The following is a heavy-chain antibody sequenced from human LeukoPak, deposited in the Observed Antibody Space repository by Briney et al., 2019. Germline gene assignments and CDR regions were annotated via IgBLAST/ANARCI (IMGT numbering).Heavy chain of an antibody. CDR1: GYTFSGYY. J-gene: IGHJ5*02. CDR2: INPNGGGT. D-gene: IGHD6-13*01. Sequence: ASVKVSCKASGYTFSGYYIHWVRQAPGQGLEWMGRINPNGGGTNYAQKFQGRVTMTRDASITKAYMELSSLISDDTAVYYCARDRDGSSRNWFDPWGQGTLVTVSS. CDR3: ARDRDGSSRNWFDP. V-gene: IGHV1-2*06.